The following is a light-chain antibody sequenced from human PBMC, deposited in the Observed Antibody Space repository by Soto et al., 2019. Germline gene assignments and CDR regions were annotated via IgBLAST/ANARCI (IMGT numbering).Light chain of an antibody. V-gene: IGLV1-51*02. CDR2: EDD. CDR1: SSNIGNNY. J-gene: IGLJ2*01. Sequence: QSVLTQPPSVSAAPGQRVTISCSGSSSNIGNNYVSWYRQFPGTAPKLLICEDDKRPPGIPDRFSGSKSGSSATQAITGIQTGDEADYYCGTWDDSLSAGVFGGGTKLTVL. CDR3: GTWDDSLSAGV.